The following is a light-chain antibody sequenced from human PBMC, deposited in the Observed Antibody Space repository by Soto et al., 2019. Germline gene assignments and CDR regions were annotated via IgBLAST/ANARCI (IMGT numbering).Light chain of an antibody. J-gene: IGKJ4*01. CDR1: QSISTN. CDR3: QQRSAWPLT. V-gene: IGKV3-11*01. Sequence: EIVLTQSPTTLSLSPGERATLSCRASQSISTNLAWYQQKPGQAPRLLIYDASNRTTGILARFSASGSGTYFTLTISGLEPEDFEVYYCQQRSAWPLTFGGGTKVDIK. CDR2: DAS.